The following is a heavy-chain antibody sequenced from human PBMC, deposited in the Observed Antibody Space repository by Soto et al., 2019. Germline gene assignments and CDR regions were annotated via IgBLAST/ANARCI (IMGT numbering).Heavy chain of an antibody. CDR2: INAGNGNT. J-gene: IGHJ5*02. CDR3: ARDGGDCCGGSYYRLGIVGWFDP. CDR1: GYTFTRYA. Sequence: QVQLVQSGAEVKKPGASVKVSCKASGYTFTRYAMHWVRKAPGQRLVWMGWINAGNGNTKYSQKFQGRVTITRDKPESTAHMELSSLRSEDKAVDYCARDGGDCCGGSYYRLGIVGWFDPWGQGTLVTVSS. D-gene: IGHD2-15*01. V-gene: IGHV1-3*01.